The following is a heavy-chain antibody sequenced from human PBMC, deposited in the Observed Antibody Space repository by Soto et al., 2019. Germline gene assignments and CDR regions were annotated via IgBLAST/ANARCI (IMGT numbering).Heavy chain of an antibody. CDR1: GFTFSSYS. D-gene: IGHD6-13*01. Sequence: GALRLSCAASGFTFSSYSMNWVRQAPGKGLEWVSSISSSSSYIYYADSVEGRFTISRDNAKNSLYLQMNSLRAEDTAVYYCARDSPPSAAAGTPYYYYYGMDFWGQGTTVAVSS. V-gene: IGHV3-21*01. CDR3: ARDSPPSAAAGTPYYYYYGMDF. J-gene: IGHJ6*02. CDR2: ISSSSSYI.